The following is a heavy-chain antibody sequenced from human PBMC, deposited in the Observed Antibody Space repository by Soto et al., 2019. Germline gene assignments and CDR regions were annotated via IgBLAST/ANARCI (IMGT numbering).Heavy chain of an antibody. CDR3: ARGPTLYSSSWYWFDY. Sequence: PSETLSLTCAVYGGSFNGYYWSWIRQPPGKGLEWIGEINHSGSTNYNPSLKSRVTISVDTSKNQFSLKLSSVTAADTAVYYCARGPTLYSSSWYWFDYWGQGTLVTVSS. D-gene: IGHD6-13*01. J-gene: IGHJ4*02. V-gene: IGHV4-34*01. CDR2: INHSGST. CDR1: GGSFNGYY.